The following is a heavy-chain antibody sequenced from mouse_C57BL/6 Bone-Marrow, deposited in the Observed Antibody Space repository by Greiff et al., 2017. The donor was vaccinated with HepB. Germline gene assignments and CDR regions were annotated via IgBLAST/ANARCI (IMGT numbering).Heavy chain of an antibody. Sequence: EVQLQQSGPVLVKPGASVKMSCKASGYTFTDYYMNWVKQSHGKSLEWIGVINPYNGGTSYNQKFKGKATLTVDKSSSPAYMELNSLTSEDSAVYYCARRGYYGSSYGWYFDVWGTGTTVTVSS. CDR3: ARRGYYGSSYGWYFDV. V-gene: IGHV1-19*01. CDR1: GYTFTDYY. D-gene: IGHD1-1*01. J-gene: IGHJ1*03. CDR2: INPYNGGT.